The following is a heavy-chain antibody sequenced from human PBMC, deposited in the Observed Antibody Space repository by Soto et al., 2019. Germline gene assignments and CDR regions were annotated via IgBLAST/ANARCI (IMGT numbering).Heavy chain of an antibody. Sequence: SETLSLTCTVSGGSISSGDYYWSWIRQPPGKGLEWIGYIYYSGSTKYNPSLKSRVTISVDTSKNQFYLKLSSATATDMAVYYCARRSHYDILTLDYWGLGTLVTVSS. CDR1: GGSISSGDYY. J-gene: IGHJ4*02. CDR3: ARRSHYDILTLDY. D-gene: IGHD3-9*01. CDR2: IYYSGST. V-gene: IGHV4-30-4*01.